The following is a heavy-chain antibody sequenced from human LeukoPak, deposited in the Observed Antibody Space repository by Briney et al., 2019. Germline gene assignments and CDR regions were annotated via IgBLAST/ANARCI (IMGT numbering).Heavy chain of an antibody. V-gene: IGHV3-23*01. CDR2: ISGSGGST. J-gene: IGHJ2*01. Sequence: GGSLRLSCAASGFTFSSYAMSWVRQAPGQGLEWLSAISGSGGSTHHADSVKGRFSISRGNSKTTLYLQMNSLRAEDTAVYYCAKDIEVSITGHYFDLWGRGTLVTVSS. CDR3: AKDIEVSITGHYFDL. CDR1: GFTFSSYA. D-gene: IGHD2/OR15-2a*01.